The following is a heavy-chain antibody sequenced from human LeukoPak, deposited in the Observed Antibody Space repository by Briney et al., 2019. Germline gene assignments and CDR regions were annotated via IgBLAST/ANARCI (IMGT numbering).Heavy chain of an antibody. CDR1: GFTFSTYA. Sequence: GGSLRLSCAASGFTFSTYAMTWVRQAPGKGLEWVSTISSGVDYTYYADSVKGRFTISRDNAKSTLYLQMNSLRAEDTAVYYCAREPNNVVTPAGFDYWGQGTLVTVSS. J-gene: IGHJ4*02. CDR3: AREPNNVVTPAGFDY. CDR2: ISSGVDYT. V-gene: IGHV3-23*01. D-gene: IGHD2-2*01.